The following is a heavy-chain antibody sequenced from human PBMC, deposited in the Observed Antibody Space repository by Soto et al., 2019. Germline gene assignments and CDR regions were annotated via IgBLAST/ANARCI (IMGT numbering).Heavy chain of an antibody. CDR2: MNPNSGNT. CDR1: GYTFTSYD. D-gene: IGHD3-10*01. Sequence: QVQLVQSGAEVKKPGASVKVSCKASGYTFTSYDINWVRQATGQGLEWMGWMNPNSGNTGYAQKFQGRVTMTRNTSISTAYMELSSLRSEDTAVYYCARGLFGITMVRGVQEYYYYYMDVWGKGTTVTVSS. J-gene: IGHJ6*03. CDR3: ARGLFGITMVRGVQEYYYYYMDV. V-gene: IGHV1-8*01.